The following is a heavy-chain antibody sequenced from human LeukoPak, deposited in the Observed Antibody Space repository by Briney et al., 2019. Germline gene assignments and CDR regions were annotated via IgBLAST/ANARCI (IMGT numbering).Heavy chain of an antibody. J-gene: IGHJ3*02. Sequence: PSETLSLTCTVSGGSISSSSYYWGWIRQPPGKGLEWIGSIYYSGSTYYNPSLKSRVTISVDTSKNQFSLKLSSVTAADTAVYYCARESKRWLQLGAAFDIWGQGTMVTVSS. D-gene: IGHD5-24*01. V-gene: IGHV4-39*07. CDR2: IYYSGST. CDR1: GGSISSSSYY. CDR3: ARESKRWLQLGAAFDI.